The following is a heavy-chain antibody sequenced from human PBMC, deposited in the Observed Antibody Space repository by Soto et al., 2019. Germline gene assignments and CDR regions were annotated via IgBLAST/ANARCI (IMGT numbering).Heavy chain of an antibody. J-gene: IGHJ6*02. CDR1: GFTFSDHY. Sequence: GGSLRLSCAASGFTFSDHYMDWVRQAPGKGLEWVGLTRNKANSYTTEYAASVKGRFTISRDDSKNSLYLQMNSLKTEDTAVYYCARGKIEIFGVVKGCCYGMDVWGQGTTVTVSS. D-gene: IGHD3-3*01. CDR2: TRNKANSYTT. V-gene: IGHV3-72*01. CDR3: ARGKIEIFGVVKGCCYGMDV.